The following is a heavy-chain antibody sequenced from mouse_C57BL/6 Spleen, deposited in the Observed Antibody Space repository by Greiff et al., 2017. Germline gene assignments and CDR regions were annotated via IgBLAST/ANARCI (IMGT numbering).Heavy chain of an antibody. CDR2: INPYNGDT. V-gene: IGHV1-20*01. CDR1: GYSFTGYF. Sequence: VQLQQSGPELVKPGDSVKISCKASGYSFTGYFMNWVMPSHGKSLEWIGRINPYNGDTFYNQKFKGKATLTVDKSSSTAHMELRSLTSDDSAVYYCARERYGNYVDYWGQGTTLTVSS. J-gene: IGHJ2*01. CDR3: ARERYGNYVDY. D-gene: IGHD2-10*02.